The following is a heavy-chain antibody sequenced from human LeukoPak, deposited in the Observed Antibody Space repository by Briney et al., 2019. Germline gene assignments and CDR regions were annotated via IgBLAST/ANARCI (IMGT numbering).Heavy chain of an antibody. V-gene: IGHV3-23*01. D-gene: IGHD1-26*01. CDR1: GFTFDKYA. CDR3: AKVLAGAGTRPLGY. J-gene: IGHJ4*02. Sequence: PGGSLRLSCAASGFTFDKYAMSWVRQAPGKGLEWVSLISGSTGNTYYADSVQGRFTISRDTSKDMLFLQMNSLRAEDTAVYYCAKVLAGAGTRPLGYWGQGTLVTVSS. CDR2: ISGSTGNT.